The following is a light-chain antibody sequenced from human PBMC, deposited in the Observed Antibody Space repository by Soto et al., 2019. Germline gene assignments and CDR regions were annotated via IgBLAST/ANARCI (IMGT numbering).Light chain of an antibody. CDR3: SSYTATNTYV. CDR2: EVS. CDR1: TSDVGNYNY. V-gene: IGLV2-14*01. Sequence: QAVLTQPASVSGSPGQSITISCTGTTSDVGNYNYVSWYQHHPGKAPKLIIYEVSYRSTGASNRFSGTKSGNTSSLTISGLQGEDEADYYCSSYTATNTYVFGTGTKLTVL. J-gene: IGLJ1*01.